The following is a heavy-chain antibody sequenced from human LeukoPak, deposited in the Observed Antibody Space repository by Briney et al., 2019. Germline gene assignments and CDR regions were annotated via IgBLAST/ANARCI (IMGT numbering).Heavy chain of an antibody. D-gene: IGHD3-16*01. CDR2: IYYSGST. CDR1: GGSISSSSSY. CDR3: ARDMGGWGWVDWFDP. J-gene: IGHJ5*02. V-gene: IGHV4-39*02. Sequence: PSETLSLTCTVSGGSISSSSSYWGWIRQPPGKGLEWIGSIYYSGSTYYNPSLKSRVTISVDTSKNQFSLKLSSMTAADTAVYYCARDMGGWGWVDWFDPWGQGTLVTVSS.